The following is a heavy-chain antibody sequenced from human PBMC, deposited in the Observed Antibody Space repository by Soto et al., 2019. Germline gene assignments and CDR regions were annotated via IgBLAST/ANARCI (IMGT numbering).Heavy chain of an antibody. CDR1: GGTFSSYA. V-gene: IGHV1-69*13. CDR3: ARVWQQPNYYYYGMDV. J-gene: IGHJ6*02. D-gene: IGHD6-13*01. CDR2: IIPIFGTA. Sequence: GASVNVSCKASGGTFSSYAISWVRQAPGQGLEWMGGIIPIFGTANYAQKFQGRVTITADESTSTAYMELSSLRSEDTAVYYCARVWQQPNYYYYGMDVWGQGTTVTVSS.